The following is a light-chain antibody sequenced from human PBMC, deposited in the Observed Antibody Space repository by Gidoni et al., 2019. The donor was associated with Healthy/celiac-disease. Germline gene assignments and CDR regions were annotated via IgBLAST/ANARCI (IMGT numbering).Light chain of an antibody. Sequence: LTQPRSVSGSPGPSVTISCTGTSSDVGGYNYVSWYQQHPGKAPKLMIYDVSKRPSGVPDRFSGSKSGNTASLTISGLQAEDEADYYCCSYAGSIYVFGTGTKVTVL. J-gene: IGLJ1*01. CDR3: CSYAGSIYV. CDR1: SSDVGGYNY. V-gene: IGLV2-11*01. CDR2: DVS.